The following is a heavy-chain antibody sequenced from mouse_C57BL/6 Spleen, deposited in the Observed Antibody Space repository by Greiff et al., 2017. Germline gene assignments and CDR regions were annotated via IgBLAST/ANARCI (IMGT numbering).Heavy chain of an antibody. CDR3: ARNDGSSYPFAY. Sequence: QVQLQQSGPELVKPGASVKISCTASGYAFSSSWMNWVKQRPGKGLEWIGRIYPGDGDTNYNGKFKGKATLTADKSSSTAYMQLSSLTSEDSAVYFCARNDGSSYPFAYWGQGTLVTVSA. V-gene: IGHV1-82*01. D-gene: IGHD1-1*01. J-gene: IGHJ3*01. CDR1: GYAFSSSW. CDR2: IYPGDGDT.